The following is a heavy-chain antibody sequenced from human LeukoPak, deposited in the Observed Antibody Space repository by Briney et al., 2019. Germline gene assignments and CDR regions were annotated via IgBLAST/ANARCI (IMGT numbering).Heavy chain of an antibody. CDR1: GFTFSSYG. CDR2: IWYDGSNK. D-gene: IGHD1-1*01. J-gene: IGHJ6*03. V-gene: IGHV3-30*02. Sequence: QPGGSLRLSCAASGFTFSSYGMHWVRQAPGKGLEWVAVIWYDGSNKYYADSVKGRFSISRDNSKNTLYLQMNSLRAEDTAVYYCAKVAGRLEPGFYYYYYYMDVWGKGTTVTVSS. CDR3: AKVAGRLEPGFYYYYYYMDV.